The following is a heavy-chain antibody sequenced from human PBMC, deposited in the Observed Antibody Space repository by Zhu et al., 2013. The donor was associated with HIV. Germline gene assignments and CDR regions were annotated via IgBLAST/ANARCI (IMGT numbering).Heavy chain of an antibody. CDR1: GYTFTSYA. V-gene: IGHV1-3*04. Sequence: QVQFVQSGAEVKKPGASVKVSCKTSGYTFTSYAMHWVRQAPGQRLEWMGWINTGNGDTKYSQKFQGRVTITRDTSASTAYMELSSLTSEDTAVYYCARGSGDYWGQGTLVTVSS. CDR3: ARGSGDY. CDR2: INTGNGDT. J-gene: IGHJ4*02.